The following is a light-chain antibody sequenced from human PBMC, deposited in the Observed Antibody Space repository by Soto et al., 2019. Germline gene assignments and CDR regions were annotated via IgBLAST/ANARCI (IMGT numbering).Light chain of an antibody. Sequence: EIAMTQSPATLSVSPGERATISCRASQSVSSNLAWYQQKPGQAPRLLIYGASTRATGIPARFSGSGSGTEFTLTISSLQSEDFAVYYCQQYNTGGTFGQGTKVDIK. J-gene: IGKJ1*01. CDR2: GAS. CDR1: QSVSSN. V-gene: IGKV3-15*01. CDR3: QQYNTGGT.